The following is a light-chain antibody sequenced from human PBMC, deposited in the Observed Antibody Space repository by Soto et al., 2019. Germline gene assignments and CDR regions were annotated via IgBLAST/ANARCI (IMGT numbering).Light chain of an antibody. Sequence: QSALTQPASVSGSPGQSIAISCTGTSSNVGGYNSVSWYQQHPGKAPKLLIYDVSHRPSGVSDRFTGSKSGNTASLTISGLQAEDEADYYCSSYTSTRSTPVVFGGGTKVTVL. V-gene: IGLV2-14*03. CDR2: DVS. CDR1: SSNVGGYNS. CDR3: SSYTSTRSTPVV. J-gene: IGLJ2*01.